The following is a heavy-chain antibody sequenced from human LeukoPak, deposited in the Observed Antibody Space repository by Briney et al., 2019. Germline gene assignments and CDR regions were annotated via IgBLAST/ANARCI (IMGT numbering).Heavy chain of an antibody. CDR3: ARHIGGGIDDMDV. J-gene: IGHJ6*03. D-gene: IGHD3-16*02. V-gene: IGHV4-59*08. CDR1: GGSIGTCY. Sequence: SETLSLTCTVSGGSIGTCYWSWVRQSPGKGLEWIGYIYVTGNRYNPYLQSRVTISVDTSRNQFFLKMSSVTAADTAVYYCARHIGGGIDDMDVWGKGTKVTVSS. CDR2: IYVTGN.